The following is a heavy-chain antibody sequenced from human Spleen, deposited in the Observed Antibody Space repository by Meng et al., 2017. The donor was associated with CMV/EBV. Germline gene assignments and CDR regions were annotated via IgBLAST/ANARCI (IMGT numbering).Heavy chain of an antibody. CDR1: RNAW. CDR3: AIWRYSDFWSGYPMNWFDP. V-gene: IGHV3-15*01. Sequence: RNAWMSWVRQAPGKGLEWVGRNQSKIDGGAANYGAPVKGRFTISRDDPKNTLYLEMNNLKPEDTALYYCAIWRYSDFWSGYPMNWFDPGARGPWSPSPQ. CDR2: NQSKIDGGAA. D-gene: IGHD3-3*01. J-gene: IGHJ5*02.